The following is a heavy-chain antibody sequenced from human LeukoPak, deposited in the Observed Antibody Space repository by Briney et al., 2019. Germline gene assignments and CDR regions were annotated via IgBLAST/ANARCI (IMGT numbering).Heavy chain of an antibody. CDR1: GLTLSSQW. V-gene: IGHV3-7*01. CDR3: ARDAGWRLLDY. J-gene: IGHJ4*02. D-gene: IGHD6-25*01. Sequence: GRSLRLSCVASGLTLSSQWMTWVRQAPGKGLEWLANIGGDGRRKFYEDSVEGRFTISRDDAESSLYLQMNNLRVEDTAVYYCARDAGWRLLDYWGRGTQVTVSS. CDR2: IGGDGRRK.